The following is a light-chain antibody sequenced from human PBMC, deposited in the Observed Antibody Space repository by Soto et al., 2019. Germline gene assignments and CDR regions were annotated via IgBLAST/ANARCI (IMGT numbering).Light chain of an antibody. CDR2: YAS. V-gene: IGKV3-15*01. CDR1: QSVSTN. J-gene: IGKJ4*01. CDR3: QQYHDWPRT. Sequence: EIVMTQSPATLSESPGERATLSCRASQSVSTNLAWYQHKPGQAPKLLIYYASTRATGIPATFSGSGSGTEFTLTISSLQSEDSALYYCQQYHDWPRTFGGGTKVEIK.